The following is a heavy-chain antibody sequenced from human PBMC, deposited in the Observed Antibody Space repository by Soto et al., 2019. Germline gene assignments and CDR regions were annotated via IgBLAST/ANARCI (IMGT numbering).Heavy chain of an antibody. J-gene: IGHJ4*02. V-gene: IGHV3-21*01. CDR1: GFTLSSYS. D-gene: IGHD1-1*01. Sequence: PGGSLRLSCAASGFTLSSYSMNWVRQAPGKGLEWVSSISSSSSYIYYADSVKGRFTISRDNAKNSLYLQMNSLRAEDTAVYYCARDQGWKGYFWGQGTLVTVSS. CDR3: ARDQGWKGYF. CDR2: ISSSSSYI.